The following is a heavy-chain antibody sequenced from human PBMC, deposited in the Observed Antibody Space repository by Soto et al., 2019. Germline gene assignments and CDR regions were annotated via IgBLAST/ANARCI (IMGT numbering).Heavy chain of an antibody. CDR1: GGTFSSYA. D-gene: IGHD3-10*01. Sequence: GASVKVSCKASGGTFSSYAISWVRQAPGQGLEWMGGIIPIFGTANYAQKFQGRVTITADESTSTAYMELSSLRSEDTAVYYCAREVTRGSGYNYYYGMDVWGQGTTVTVSS. CDR2: IIPIFGTA. J-gene: IGHJ6*02. V-gene: IGHV1-69*13. CDR3: AREVTRGSGYNYYYGMDV.